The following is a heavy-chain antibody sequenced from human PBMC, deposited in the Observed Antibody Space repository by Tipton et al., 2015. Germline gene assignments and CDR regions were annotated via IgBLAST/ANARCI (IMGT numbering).Heavy chain of an antibody. CDR2: IYHSGNT. D-gene: IGHD6-13*01. CDR3: ARDGPYSSTWDCDY. V-gene: IGHV4-4*02. Sequence: TLSLTCAVSGGSISSSNWWSWVRQPPGKKLEWIGEIYHSGNTNYNPSLKSRVTISVDKSKNQFSLKLSSVTAADTAVYYCARDGPYSSTWDCDYWGQGSLVTVSS. J-gene: IGHJ4*02. CDR1: GGSISSSNW.